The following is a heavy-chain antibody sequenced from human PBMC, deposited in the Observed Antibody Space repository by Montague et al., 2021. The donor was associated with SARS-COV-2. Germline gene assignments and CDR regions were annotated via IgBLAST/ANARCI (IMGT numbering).Heavy chain of an antibody. CDR2: IKADESEN. Sequence: SLRLSCAASGFTFTNYWMTRVRQAPGKGPEWVANIKADESENYYLDSVKGRFTISRDNAKNSLYLQMNSLRAEDTGVYYCTAVNVATAGIYWGLGTLVTVSS. CDR1: GFTFTNYW. J-gene: IGHJ4*02. D-gene: IGHD6-13*01. CDR3: TAVNVATAGIY. V-gene: IGHV3-7*01.